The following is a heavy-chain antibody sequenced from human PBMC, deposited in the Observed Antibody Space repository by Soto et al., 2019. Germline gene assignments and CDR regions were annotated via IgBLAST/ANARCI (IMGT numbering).Heavy chain of an antibody. Sequence: QVQLVQSGAEVKKPGSSVKVSCKASGGTFSSYTFSWVRQAPGQGLEWMGRIIPILGIANYAQKFQGRVTITADKSTSTAYMELSSLRSEDTAVYYCARGPHRSGWYGDCWGQGTLVTVSS. CDR1: GGTFSSYT. CDR2: IIPILGIA. D-gene: IGHD6-19*01. V-gene: IGHV1-69*02. J-gene: IGHJ4*02. CDR3: ARGPHRSGWYGDC.